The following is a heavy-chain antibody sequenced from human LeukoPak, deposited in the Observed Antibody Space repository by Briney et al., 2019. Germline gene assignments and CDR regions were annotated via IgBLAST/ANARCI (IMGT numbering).Heavy chain of an antibody. D-gene: IGHD4/OR15-4a*01. J-gene: IGHJ4*02. V-gene: IGHV3-53*01. Sequence: GGSLRISYTDSGFTVSSNSISWVCLAPAMALAWVSFIYSDNTHYSDSVKGRFTISRDNSKNTLYLQMNSLRAEDTAVYYCARRAGAYSHPYDYWGQGTLVTVSS. CDR1: GFTVSSNS. CDR3: ARRAGAYSHPYDY. CDR2: IYSDNT.